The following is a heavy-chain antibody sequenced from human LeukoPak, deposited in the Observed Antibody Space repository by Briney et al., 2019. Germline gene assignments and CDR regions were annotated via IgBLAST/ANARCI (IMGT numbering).Heavy chain of an antibody. CDR2: ISYDGSKK. J-gene: IGHJ4*02. D-gene: IGHD4-17*01. Sequence: GGSLRLSCAASGFTFSSYAMHWVRQAPGKGLEWVAVISYDGSKKYYADSVKGRFTISRDNSKNTLYLQMNSLRAEDTAVYYCASPPYGDYVGWSFDYWGQGTLVTVSS. CDR1: GFTFSSYA. CDR3: ASPPYGDYVGWSFDY. V-gene: IGHV3-30*04.